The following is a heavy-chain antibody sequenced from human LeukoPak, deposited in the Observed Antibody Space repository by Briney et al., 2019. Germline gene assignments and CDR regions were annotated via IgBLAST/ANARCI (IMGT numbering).Heavy chain of an antibody. CDR1: GFTFSSYA. V-gene: IGHV3-23*01. CDR2: IRGSGGST. Sequence: GGSLRLACAAYGFTFSSYAMGWVRQAPGKGLEWVAVIRGSGGSTSYADTVKSRFTISRDNSKNTLYLQMNSLRAEDTAVYYCAKSHYYGSGSSRGAFDIWGQGTLVTVSS. CDR3: AKSHYYGSGSSRGAFDI. D-gene: IGHD3-10*01. J-gene: IGHJ3*02.